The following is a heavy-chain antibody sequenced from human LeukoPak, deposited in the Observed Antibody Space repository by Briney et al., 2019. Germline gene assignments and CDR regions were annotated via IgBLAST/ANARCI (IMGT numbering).Heavy chain of an antibody. CDR2: ISWNSGSI. V-gene: IGHV3-9*01. J-gene: IGHJ4*02. Sequence: PGRSLRLSCAASGFTFDDYAMHWVRQAPGKGLEWVSGISWNSGSIGYADSVKGRFTISRDNAKNTLYLQMNSLRAEDTAVYYCAKSASFGALQDFDYWGQGTLVTVSS. CDR1: GFTFDDYA. CDR3: AKSASFGALQDFDY. D-gene: IGHD3-10*01.